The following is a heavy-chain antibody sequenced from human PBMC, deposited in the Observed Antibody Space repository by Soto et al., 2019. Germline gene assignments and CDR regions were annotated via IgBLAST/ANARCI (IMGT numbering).Heavy chain of an antibody. J-gene: IGHJ5*02. CDR2: IYYSGST. CDR1: GGSISSYY. D-gene: IGHD6-6*01. CDR3: ERTEARPWWFDP. Sequence: SETLSLTCTVSGGSISSYYWSWIRQPPGKGLEWIGCIYYSGSTNYNPSLKSRVTISVDTSKNQFSLKLSSVTAADTAVYYCERTEARPWWFDPWGQGTLVTVSS. V-gene: IGHV4-59*01.